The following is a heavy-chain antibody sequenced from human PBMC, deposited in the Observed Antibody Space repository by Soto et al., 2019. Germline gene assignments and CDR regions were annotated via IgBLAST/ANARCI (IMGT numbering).Heavy chain of an antibody. CDR2: ISDDGSNK. Sequence: QPGGSLRLSCAASGFTFNTDTMHWVRQAPGKGLEWVALISDDGSNKHYADSVKGRFSISRDNSKNTLYLQLNSLRPEDTAVYYCAREAIYYDTSGFSLYYFVYWGQGSLVTVSS. J-gene: IGHJ4*02. CDR3: AREAIYYDTSGFSLYYFVY. V-gene: IGHV3-30-3*01. CDR1: GFTFNTDT. D-gene: IGHD3-22*01.